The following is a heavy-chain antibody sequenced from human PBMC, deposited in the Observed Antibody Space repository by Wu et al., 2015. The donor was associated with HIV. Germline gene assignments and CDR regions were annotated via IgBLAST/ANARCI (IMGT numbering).Heavy chain of an antibody. CDR1: GYSFVRYS. J-gene: IGHJ3*01. CDR2: IGVSNGNT. D-gene: IGHD1-1*01. CDR3: VRWEELQLGNSFDL. Sequence: QVQLVQSGGEVKKPGASVKVSCKASGYSFVRYSLNWVRQAPGQGLEWMGWIGVSNGNTIYAQKFQGRVIMTTDKPTSTVYMELKSLTSDDTAIYYCVRWEELQLGNSFDLWGQGTMVIVSS. V-gene: IGHV1-18*01.